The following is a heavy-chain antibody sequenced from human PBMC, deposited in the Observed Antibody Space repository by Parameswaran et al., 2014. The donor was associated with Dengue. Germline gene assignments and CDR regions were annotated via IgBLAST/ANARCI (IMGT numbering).Heavy chain of an antibody. CDR3: ARLRRRGGSGSTYV. Sequence: VRQAPGQGLEWMGWMNPNSGNTGYAQKFQGRVTMTRNTSISTAYMELSSLRSEDTAVYYCARLRRRGGSGSTYVWGQGTTVTVSS. J-gene: IGHJ6*02. D-gene: IGHD3-10*01. CDR2: MNPNSGNT. V-gene: IGHV1-8*01.